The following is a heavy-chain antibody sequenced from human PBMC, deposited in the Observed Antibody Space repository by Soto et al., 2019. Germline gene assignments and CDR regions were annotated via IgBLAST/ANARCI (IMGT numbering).Heavy chain of an antibody. CDR1: GFTFSSYG. CDR3: AKDKAAAGRKTSAFDI. CDR2: ISYDGSNK. D-gene: IGHD6-13*01. Sequence: PGGSLRLSCAASGFTFSSYGMHWVRQAPGKGLEWVAVISYDGSNKYYADSVKGRFTISRDNSKNTLYLQMNSLRAEDTAVYYCAKDKAAAGRKTSAFDIWGQGTMVTVSS. V-gene: IGHV3-30*18. J-gene: IGHJ3*02.